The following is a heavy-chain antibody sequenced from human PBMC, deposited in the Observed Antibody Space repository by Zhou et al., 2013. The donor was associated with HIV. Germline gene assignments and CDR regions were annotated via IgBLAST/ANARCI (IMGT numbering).Heavy chain of an antibody. V-gene: IGHV4-61*09. CDR2: LHTSGST. J-gene: IGHJ6*03. CDR3: ARGHGDYPHYYYYMDV. Sequence: QVQLQESGPGLVKPSQTLSLTCTVFGGSLISGPYYWSWIRQPAGKGLEWLGHLHTSGSTNYNPSLKSRVTISVDTSKNQFSLKLSSVTAADTAVYYCARGHGDYPHYYYYMDVWGKGTTVTVSS. CDR1: GGSLISGPYY. D-gene: IGHD4-17*01.